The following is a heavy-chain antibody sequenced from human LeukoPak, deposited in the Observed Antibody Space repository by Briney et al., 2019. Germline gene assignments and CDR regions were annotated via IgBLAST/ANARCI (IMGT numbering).Heavy chain of an antibody. V-gene: IGHV1-3*01. CDR2: INAGNGNT. J-gene: IGHJ6*02. CDR3: ARDYYDFWSGYLSSDGMDV. Sequence: ASVKVSCKVSGYTFTSYAMHWVRQAPGQRLEWMGWINAGNGNTKYSQKFQGRVTITRDTSASTAYMELSSLRSEDTAVYYCARDYYDFWSGYLSSDGMDVWGQGTTVTVSS. D-gene: IGHD3-3*01. CDR1: GYTFTSYA.